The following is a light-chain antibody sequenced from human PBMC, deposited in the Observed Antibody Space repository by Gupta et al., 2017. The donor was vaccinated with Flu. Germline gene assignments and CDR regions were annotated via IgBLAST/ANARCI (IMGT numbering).Light chain of an antibody. CDR1: QSVSSL. J-gene: IGKJ5*01. Sequence: ELVLTQSPATLSLSPGERATLSCGASQSVSSLLAWYQQKPRQPPRPLIYAASNRATGIPARFSGSGCGTDCTLTISSLVPEHFAVYYWQQRSNWPITFGQGTRLEIK. CDR2: AAS. V-gene: IGKV3-11*01. CDR3: QQRSNWPIT.